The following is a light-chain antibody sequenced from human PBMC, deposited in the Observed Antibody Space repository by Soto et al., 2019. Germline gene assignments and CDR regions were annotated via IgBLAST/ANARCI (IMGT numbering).Light chain of an antibody. V-gene: IGKV3-11*01. CDR2: DAS. Sequence: EIVLTQSPATLSLSPWERATLYCRSSQSVSSYLLWYQQKPGQTPRLLIYDASNRATGIPARFSGSGSGTDFTLTISSLEPEDFAVYYCQQRSNWLITFGQGTRLEIK. J-gene: IGKJ5*01. CDR3: QQRSNWLIT. CDR1: QSVSSY.